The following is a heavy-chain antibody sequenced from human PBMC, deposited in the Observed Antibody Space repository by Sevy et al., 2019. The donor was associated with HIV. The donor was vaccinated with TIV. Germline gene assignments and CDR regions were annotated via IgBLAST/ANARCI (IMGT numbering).Heavy chain of an antibody. V-gene: IGHV3-7*01. CDR2: IKQDGSEK. D-gene: IGHD6-13*01. CDR3: ARDGYSGSHDAFDI. J-gene: IGHJ3*02. Sequence: GGSLRLSCAASGFTFSSYWMSWVRQAPGKGLEWVANIKQDGSEKYYVDSVKGGFTISRDNAKNSLYLQMNSLRAEDTAVYYCARDGYSGSHDAFDIWGQGTMVTVSS. CDR1: GFTFSSYW.